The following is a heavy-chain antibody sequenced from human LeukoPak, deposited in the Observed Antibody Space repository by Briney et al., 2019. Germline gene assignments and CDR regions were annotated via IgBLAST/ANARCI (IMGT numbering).Heavy chain of an antibody. CDR1: SGSISSSDW. CDR3: ARNYCSAGRCYWYFDL. V-gene: IGHV4-4*02. D-gene: IGHD2-15*01. CDR2: IYQSGSA. J-gene: IGHJ2*01. Sequence: SGTLSLTCAVSSGSISSSDWWSWVRQPPGTGLEWIGEIYQSGSANYNPSLKSRVTISIDKSKNQFSLKLTSVTVADTAVYYCARNYCSAGRCYWYFDLWGRGTLVTVSS.